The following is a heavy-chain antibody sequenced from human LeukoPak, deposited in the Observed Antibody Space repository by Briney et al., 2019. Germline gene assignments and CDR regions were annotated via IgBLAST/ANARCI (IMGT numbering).Heavy chain of an antibody. J-gene: IGHJ4*02. Sequence: ASVKVSCKASGYTFTGYYMHWVRQAPGQGLEWMGWNNPNSGGTNYAQKFQGRVTMTRDTSISTAYMELSRLRSDDTAVYYCARDRSAAVYYFDYWGQGTLVTVSS. D-gene: IGHD6-13*01. CDR3: ARDRSAAVYYFDY. CDR1: GYTFTGYY. V-gene: IGHV1-2*02. CDR2: NNPNSGGT.